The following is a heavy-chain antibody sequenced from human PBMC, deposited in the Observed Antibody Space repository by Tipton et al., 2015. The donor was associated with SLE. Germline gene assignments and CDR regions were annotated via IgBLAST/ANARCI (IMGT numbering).Heavy chain of an antibody. V-gene: IGHV3-48*03. CDR1: GFTFSSYE. Sequence: SLRLSCAASGFTFSSYEMNWVRQAPGKGLEWVSYISSSGSTIYYSDSVKGRFTISRDNAKNSLYLQMNSLRAEDTAVYYCARSPDYGDYIPYFDYWGQGTLVTVSS. CDR2: ISSSGSTI. D-gene: IGHD4-17*01. J-gene: IGHJ4*02. CDR3: ARSPDYGDYIPYFDY.